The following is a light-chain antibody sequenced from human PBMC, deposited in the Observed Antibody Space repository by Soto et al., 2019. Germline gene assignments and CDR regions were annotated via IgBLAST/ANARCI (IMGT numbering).Light chain of an antibody. J-gene: IGLJ3*02. V-gene: IGLV2-23*01. CDR2: EGS. CDR3: CSFARSNTLV. CDR1: SSDVGSYNL. Sequence: QSALTQPASVSGSPGQSITISCTGTSSDVGSYNLVSWYQQHPGKAPKLIIYEGSKRPSGVSNRFSGSKSGNTDSLTISGLQAEDEADYYCCSFARSNTLVFGGGTKVTVL.